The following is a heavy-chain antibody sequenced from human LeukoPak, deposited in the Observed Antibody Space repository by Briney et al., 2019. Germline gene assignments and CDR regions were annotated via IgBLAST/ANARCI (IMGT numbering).Heavy chain of an antibody. D-gene: IGHD6-19*01. J-gene: IGHJ4*02. CDR2: INPSGGST. CDR3: ARDRISRYSSGWYSFAGVY. V-gene: IGHV1-46*01. CDR1: GYTFTSYY. Sequence: ASVKVSCKASGYTFTSYYMHWVRQASGQGLEWMGIINPSGGSTSYAQKFQGRVTMTRDTSTSPVYMELRSLRSEDTAVYYCARDRISRYSSGWYSFAGVYWGQGTLVTVSS.